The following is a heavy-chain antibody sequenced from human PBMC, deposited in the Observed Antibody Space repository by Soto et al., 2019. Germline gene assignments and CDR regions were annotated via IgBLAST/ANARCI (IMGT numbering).Heavy chain of an antibody. V-gene: IGHV4-31*03. CDR3: ARHHYYEVAAFDI. Sequence: SETLSLTYTVSGGSISSGGYYWSWIRQHPGKGLEWIGYIYYSGSTYYNPSLKSRVTISVGTSKNQFSLKLSSVTAADTAVYYCARHHYYEVAAFDIWGQGTMVTGSS. J-gene: IGHJ3*02. D-gene: IGHD3-22*01. CDR1: GGSISSGGYY. CDR2: IYYSGST.